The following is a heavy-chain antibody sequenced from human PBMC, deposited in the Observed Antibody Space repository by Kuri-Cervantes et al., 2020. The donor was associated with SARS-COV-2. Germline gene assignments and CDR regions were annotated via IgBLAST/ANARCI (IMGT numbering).Heavy chain of an antibody. D-gene: IGHD2-2*01. CDR1: GFSLSTSGVG. J-gene: IGHJ4*02. CDR2: IYWNDDK. CDR3: AHTLVVPDFDY. V-gene: IGHV2-5*01. Sequence: SGPTLVKPTQTLTLTCTFSGFSLSTSGVGVGWIRQPPGKALEWLALIYWNDDKRYSPSLKSRLTITKDTSKNQVVLAMTNMDPVDTATYYCAHTLVVPDFDYWGQGTLVTVSS.